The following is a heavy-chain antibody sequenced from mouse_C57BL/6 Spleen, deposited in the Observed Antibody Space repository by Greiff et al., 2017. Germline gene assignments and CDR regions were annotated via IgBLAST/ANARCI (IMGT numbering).Heavy chain of an antibody. V-gene: IGHV10-1*01. CDR2: IRSKSNNYAT. CDR3: VIHPQLDGYIDV. J-gene: IGHJ1*03. D-gene: IGHD4-1*02. Sequence: EVMLVESGGGLVQPKGSLTLSCAASGFSFNTYAMNWVRQAPGKGLEWVARIRSKSNNYATYYADSVKDRFTITRDDSESMLYLQMNNLKTENTARYYCVIHPQLDGYIDVWGTGTTVTVSS. CDR1: GFSFNTYA.